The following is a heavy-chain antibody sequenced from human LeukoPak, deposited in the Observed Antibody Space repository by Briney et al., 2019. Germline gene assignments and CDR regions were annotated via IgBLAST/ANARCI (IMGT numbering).Heavy chain of an antibody. V-gene: IGHV3-15*01. CDR1: GFTFSNAW. CDR3: AKEWELL. D-gene: IGHD1-26*01. CDR2: IKSKTDGGTT. Sequence: PGGSLRLSCAASGFTFSNAWMSWVRQAPGKGLEWVGRIKSKTDGGTTDYAAPVKGRFTISRDNSKNTLYLQMNSLRAEDTAVYYCAKEWELLWGQGTLVTVSS. J-gene: IGHJ4*02.